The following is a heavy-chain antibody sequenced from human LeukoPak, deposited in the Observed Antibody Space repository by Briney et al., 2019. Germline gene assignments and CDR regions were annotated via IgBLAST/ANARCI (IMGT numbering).Heavy chain of an antibody. CDR3: VRDKDGYNF. V-gene: IGHV3-74*01. Sequence: GGSLRLSCAASGVTFNTYVRHWVRQASGKGLGLVSRIYTDGKTTTYTDSLKGRFTISRDNAKNMLYLQMNSLRAEDTAVYYCVRDKDGYNFWGQGTLVSVSS. J-gene: IGHJ4*02. D-gene: IGHD5-24*01. CDR2: IYTDGKTT. CDR1: GVTFNTYV.